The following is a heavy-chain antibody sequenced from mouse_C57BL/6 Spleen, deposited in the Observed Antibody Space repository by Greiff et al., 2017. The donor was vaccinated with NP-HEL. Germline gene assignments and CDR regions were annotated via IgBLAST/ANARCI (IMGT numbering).Heavy chain of an antibody. CDR3: ARGGYYPFDY. CDR2: IHPNSGST. CDR1: GYTFTSYW. D-gene: IGHD2-3*01. J-gene: IGHJ2*01. V-gene: IGHV1-64*01. Sequence: QVHVKQSGAELVKPGASVKLSCKASGYTFTSYWMHWVKQRPGQGLEWIGMIHPNSGSTNYNEKFKSKATLTVDKSSSTAYMQLSSLTSEDSAVYYCARGGYYPFDYWGQGTTLTVSS.